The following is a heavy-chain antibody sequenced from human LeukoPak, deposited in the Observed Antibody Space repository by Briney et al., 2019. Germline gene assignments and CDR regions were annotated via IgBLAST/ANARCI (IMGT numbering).Heavy chain of an antibody. J-gene: IGHJ4*02. CDR2: IKQDGSEK. CDR1: GFTFSSYW. V-gene: IGHV3-7*01. Sequence: GGSLRLSCAASGFTFSSYWMSWVRQAPGKGLQWVANIKQDGSEKYYVDSVKGRFTISRDNAKKSLYLQMNSLRAEDTAVYYCATYTHIWSLDYWGQGTLVTVSS. D-gene: IGHD3-10*01. CDR3: ATYTHIWSLDY.